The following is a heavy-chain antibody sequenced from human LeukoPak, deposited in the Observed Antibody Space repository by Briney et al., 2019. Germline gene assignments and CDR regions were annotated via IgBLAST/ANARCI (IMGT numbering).Heavy chain of an antibody. V-gene: IGHV3-30*02. Sequence: GGSLRLSCAASDFTFSTYGMHWVRQAPGKGLEWVSFIRYDGNNKYYADSVKGRFTISRDNSKNTLYLQMNSLRVEDTSFYYCVKRGATVRRTYFFDSWGQGALVTVSS. CDR1: DFTFSTYG. J-gene: IGHJ4*02. D-gene: IGHD1-26*01. CDR2: IRYDGNNK. CDR3: VKRGATVRRTYFFDS.